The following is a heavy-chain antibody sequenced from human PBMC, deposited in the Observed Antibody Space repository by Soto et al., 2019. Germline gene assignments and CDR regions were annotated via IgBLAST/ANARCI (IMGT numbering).Heavy chain of an antibody. V-gene: IGHV3-48*03. D-gene: IGHD1-26*01. CDR2: ISSSGSTI. CDR1: GFTFSSYE. Sequence: PGGSLRLSCAASGFTFSSYEMNWVRQAPGKGLEWVSSISSSGSTISYADSVKGRFTISRDNAEKSLYLQMDSLGAEDTAVYYCVRLVGTGPYYLDYWGQGTLVTVSS. J-gene: IGHJ4*02. CDR3: VRLVGTGPYYLDY.